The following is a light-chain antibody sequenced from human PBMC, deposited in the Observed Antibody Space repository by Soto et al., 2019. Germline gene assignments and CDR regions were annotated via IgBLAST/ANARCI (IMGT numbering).Light chain of an antibody. J-gene: IGLJ1*01. CDR1: SSDIGGYNY. CDR2: HVS. CDR3: SSFAGGPYV. V-gene: IGLV2-11*01. Sequence: QSALTQPRSVSGSPGQSVAISCTGTSSDIGGYNYVSWYQQHPGRAPKLVIYHVSKRPSGVPDRFSGSKSGNTASLTISGLQAEDEADYQCSSFAGGPYVFGTGTKVTVL.